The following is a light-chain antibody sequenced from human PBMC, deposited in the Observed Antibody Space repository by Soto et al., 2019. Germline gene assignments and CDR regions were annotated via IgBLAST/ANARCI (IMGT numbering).Light chain of an antibody. CDR3: QQSYSTPPLA. Sequence: DIQMTQSPSSLSASVGDRVTITCRASQSISSYLNWYQQKPGKAPKLLNYAASSLQSGVPSRFSGSGSGTDFTLTISSLQPADFATYYGQQSYSTPPLAFGGGNKVEIK. CDR1: QSISSY. J-gene: IGKJ4*01. V-gene: IGKV1-39*01. CDR2: AAS.